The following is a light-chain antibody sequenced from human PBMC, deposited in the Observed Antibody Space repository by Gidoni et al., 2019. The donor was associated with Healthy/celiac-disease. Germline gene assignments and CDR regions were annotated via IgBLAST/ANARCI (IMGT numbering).Light chain of an antibody. CDR2: GAS. V-gene: IGKV3-15*01. CDR1: QSVSSN. CDR3: QQYNNWPPYT. J-gene: IGKJ2*01. Sequence: EIVMTQSTATLSVSPGERATLSCRASQSVSSNLAWYQQKPGQAPRLLIYGASTRATGIPARFSGSVSGTEFTLTISSLQSEDFAVYYCQQYNNWPPYTFGQGYQAGDQT.